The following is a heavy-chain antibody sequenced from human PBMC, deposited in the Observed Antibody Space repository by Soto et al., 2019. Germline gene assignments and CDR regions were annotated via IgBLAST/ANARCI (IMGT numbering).Heavy chain of an antibody. CDR3: ARDGYFFDWSPGRYYYYGMDV. D-gene: IGHD3-9*01. V-gene: IGHV3-30-3*01. Sequence: QVQLVESGGGVVQPGRSLRLSCAASGFTFSSYAMHWVRQAPGKGLEWVAVISYDGSNKYYADSVKGRFTISRDNSKNTLYLQMNSLRAEDTAVYYCARDGYFFDWSPGRYYYYGMDVWGQGTTVTDSS. CDR1: GFTFSSYA. CDR2: ISYDGSNK. J-gene: IGHJ6*02.